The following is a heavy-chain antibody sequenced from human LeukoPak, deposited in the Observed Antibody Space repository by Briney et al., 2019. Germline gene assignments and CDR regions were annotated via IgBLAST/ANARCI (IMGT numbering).Heavy chain of an antibody. CDR1: RFSFSSYA. D-gene: IGHD4-4*01. V-gene: IGHV3-23*01. J-gene: IGHJ6*02. CDR3: ARGMTTAKGYYYYYGMDV. Sequence: GGSLRLSCAASRFSFSSYAMSWVRQAPGKGLEWVSGISASGVRTYYADSVKGRFTISRDNSKNTLYLQMNSLRAEDTAVYYCARGMTTAKGYYYYYGMDVWGQGTTVTVSS. CDR2: ISASGVRT.